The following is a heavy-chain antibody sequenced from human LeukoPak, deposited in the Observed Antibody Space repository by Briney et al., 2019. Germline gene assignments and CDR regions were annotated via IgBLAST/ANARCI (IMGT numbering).Heavy chain of an antibody. V-gene: IGHV1-69*01. CDR1: GGTFSSYA. J-gene: IGHJ2*01. CDR3: ARAPHYYDSSGSDYWYFDL. D-gene: IGHD3-22*01. CDR2: IIPIFGTA. Sequence: GSSVRVSCKASGGTFSSYAISWVRQAPGQGLEWMGGIIPIFGTANYAQKFQGRVTITEDESTSTAYMELSSLRSEDTAVYYCARAPHYYDSSGSDYWYFDLWGRGTVVTVSS.